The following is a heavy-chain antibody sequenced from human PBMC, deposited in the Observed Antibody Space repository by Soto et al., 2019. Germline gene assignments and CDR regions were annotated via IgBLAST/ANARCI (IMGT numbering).Heavy chain of an antibody. CDR3: ARVLQGAWYFYL. CDR2: IKTDGSII. D-gene: IGHD2-15*01. CDR1: GFSFSSYW. V-gene: IGHV3-74*01. J-gene: IGHJ2*01. Sequence: EVQLVESGGGLVQPGGSLRLSCAASGFSFSSYWMHWVSQAPGKGLVWVSRIKTDGSIITYADSVKGRFTISRDNAKNTLYLQMNTLRAEATAVYDCARVLQGAWYFYLWGRGTLGSVSS.